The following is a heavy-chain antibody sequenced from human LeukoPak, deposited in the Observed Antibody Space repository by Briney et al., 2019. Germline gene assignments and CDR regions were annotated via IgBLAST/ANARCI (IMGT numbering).Heavy chain of an antibody. D-gene: IGHD2-15*01. CDR1: GFTFSGFT. Sequence: PGGSLKLSCAASGFTFSGFTMHWVRQASGKGLEWVGRIRTKTNSYATAYAASVKGRFTISRDDSKNTAYLQMNSLKSEDTALYYCTSAPYCSGGSCFPASLDYWGQGTLVTVSS. CDR3: TSAPYCSGGSCFPASLDY. CDR2: IRTKTNSYAT. J-gene: IGHJ4*02. V-gene: IGHV3-73*01.